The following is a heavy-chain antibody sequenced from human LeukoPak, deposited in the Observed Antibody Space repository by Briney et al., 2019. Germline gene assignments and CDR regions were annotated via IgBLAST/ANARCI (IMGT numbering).Heavy chain of an antibody. CDR3: ARGRDGYNPNPYYFDY. CDR1: GGTFSSYA. CDR2: IIPIFGTA. J-gene: IGHJ4*02. Sequence: SVKVSCKASGGTFSSYAISWVRQAPGQGLEWMGGIIPIFGTANYAQKFQGRVTITADESTSTAYMELSSLRSEDTAVYYCARGRDGYNPNPYYFDYWGQGTLVTVSS. V-gene: IGHV1-69*13. D-gene: IGHD5-24*01.